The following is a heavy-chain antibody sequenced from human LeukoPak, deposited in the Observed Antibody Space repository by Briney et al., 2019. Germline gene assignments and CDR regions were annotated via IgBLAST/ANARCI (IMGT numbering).Heavy chain of an antibody. D-gene: IGHD3-22*01. CDR2: ISGSGGST. CDR1: GFTFSSYA. Sequence: GGSLRLSCAASGFTFSSYAMSWVRQAPGKGLEWVSAISGSGGSTYYADSVKGRFTISRDNSKNTLYLQMNSLRAEDTAVYYCAKDGSPLTYYYDSSPVGNFDYWGQGTLVTVPS. CDR3: AKDGSPLTYYYDSSPVGNFDY. J-gene: IGHJ4*02. V-gene: IGHV3-23*01.